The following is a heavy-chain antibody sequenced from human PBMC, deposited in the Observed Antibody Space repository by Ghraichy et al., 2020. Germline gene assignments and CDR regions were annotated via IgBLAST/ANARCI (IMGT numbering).Heavy chain of an antibody. Sequence: SETLSLTCTVSGGSISSSSYYWGWIRQPPGKGLEWIGSIYYSGSTYYNPSLKSRVTISVDTSKNQFSLKLSSVTAADTAVYYCARSFLEWLFRWFDPWGQGTLVTVSS. J-gene: IGHJ5*02. CDR3: ARSFLEWLFRWFDP. D-gene: IGHD3-3*02. CDR1: GGSISSSSYY. V-gene: IGHV4-39*01. CDR2: IYYSGST.